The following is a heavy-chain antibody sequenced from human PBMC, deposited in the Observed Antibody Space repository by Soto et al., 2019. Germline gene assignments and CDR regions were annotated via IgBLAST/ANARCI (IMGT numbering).Heavy chain of an antibody. D-gene: IGHD6-6*01. Sequence: ASETLSLTCAVYGGSFSGYYWSWIRQPPGKGLEWIGEINHSGSTNYNPSLKSRVTISVDTSKNQFSLKLSSVTAADTAVYFCARGPVGSSSSFDYWGQGTLVTVSS. CDR2: INHSGST. J-gene: IGHJ4*02. CDR1: GGSFSGYY. CDR3: ARGPVGSSSSFDY. V-gene: IGHV4-34*01.